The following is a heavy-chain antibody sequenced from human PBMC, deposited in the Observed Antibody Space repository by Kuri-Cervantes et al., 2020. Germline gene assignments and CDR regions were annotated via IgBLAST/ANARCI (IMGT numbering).Heavy chain of an antibody. J-gene: IGHJ4*02. CDR1: GFTFSSYA. D-gene: IGHD6-19*01. V-gene: IGHV3-30-3*01. CDR2: ISYDGSNK. Sequence: GGSLRLSCAASGFTFSSYAMHWVRQAPGKGLEWVAVISYDGSNKYYADSAKGRFTISRDNSKNTLYLQMNSLRAEDTAVYYCARERDSSGWPLRSVDYWGQGTLVTVSS. CDR3: ARERDSSGWPLRSVDY.